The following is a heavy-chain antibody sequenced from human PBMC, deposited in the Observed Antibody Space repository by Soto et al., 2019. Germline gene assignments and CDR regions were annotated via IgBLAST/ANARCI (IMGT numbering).Heavy chain of an antibody. D-gene: IGHD2-2*01. Sequence: SETLSLTCTVSGGSISSDGYYWSWIRQHPGKGLEWIGYIYYSGSNYYNPSLKSRVTISVDTTKNQFSLKPSTVTAADTAVYYCARGNGVSYIVVVPAAVFDYWGQGTLVTVSS. CDR2: IYYSGSN. CDR3: ARGNGVSYIVVVPAAVFDY. J-gene: IGHJ4*02. CDR1: GGSISSDGYY. V-gene: IGHV4-31*03.